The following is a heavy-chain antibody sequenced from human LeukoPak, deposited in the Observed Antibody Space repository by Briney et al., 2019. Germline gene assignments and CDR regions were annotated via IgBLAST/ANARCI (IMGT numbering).Heavy chain of an antibody. J-gene: IGHJ4*02. V-gene: IGHV4-61*02. CDR3: ARAVSGYYFDY. CDR2: IYTSGST. Sequence: PSQTLSLTCTVSGGSISSGSYYWSWIRQPAGKGLEWIGRIYTSGSTTYNPSLKSRVTISVDRSRNLFSLNLGSVTAADTAVYYCARAVSGYYFDYWGQGTLVAVSS. D-gene: IGHD6-19*01. CDR1: GGSISSGSYY.